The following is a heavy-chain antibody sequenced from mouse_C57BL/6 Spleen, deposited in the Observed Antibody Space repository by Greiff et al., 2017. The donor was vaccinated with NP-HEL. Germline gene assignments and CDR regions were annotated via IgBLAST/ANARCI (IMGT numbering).Heavy chain of an antibody. CDR2: FSSGGDYI. J-gene: IGHJ4*01. V-gene: IGHV5-9-1*02. CDR3: TRAYPTKAMDY. D-gene: IGHD1-1*01. Sequence: EVHLVESGEGLVKPGGSLKLSCAASGFTFSSYAMSWVRQTPEKRLEWVAYFSSGGDYIYYADTVKGRFTFSRDNARNTLYLQMSSLKSEDTAMYYCTRAYPTKAMDYWGQGTSVTVSS. CDR1: GFTFSSYA.